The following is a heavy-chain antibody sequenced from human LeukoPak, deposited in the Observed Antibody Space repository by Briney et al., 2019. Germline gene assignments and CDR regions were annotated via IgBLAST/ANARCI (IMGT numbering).Heavy chain of an antibody. J-gene: IGHJ5*02. Sequence: GASVKVSCKASGYTFTSYGISWVRQAPGQGLEWMGWISAYNGNTNYAQKLQGRVTMTTDTSTSTAYMELRSLRSDDTAVYYCAGVPSGNYYGRYGWFDPWGQGTLVTVSS. V-gene: IGHV1-18*01. D-gene: IGHD1-26*01. CDR3: AGVPSGNYYGRYGWFDP. CDR2: ISAYNGNT. CDR1: GYTFTSYG.